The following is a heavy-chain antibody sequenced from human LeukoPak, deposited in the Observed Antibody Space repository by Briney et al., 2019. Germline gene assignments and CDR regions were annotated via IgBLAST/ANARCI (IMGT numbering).Heavy chain of an antibody. CDR1: GDSIITDC. V-gene: IGHV4-4*07. Sequence: SETLPLTCAVSGDSIITDCWTWIRQPAGKGLEWIGRFCTSGISNYNPSLESRVTMSLDTSKKLFSLNLTSVNAADTAVYYCARDALGMSGVWYFDLWGRGTLVTVSS. D-gene: IGHD7-27*01. CDR3: ARDALGMSGVWYFDL. J-gene: IGHJ2*01. CDR2: FCTSGIS.